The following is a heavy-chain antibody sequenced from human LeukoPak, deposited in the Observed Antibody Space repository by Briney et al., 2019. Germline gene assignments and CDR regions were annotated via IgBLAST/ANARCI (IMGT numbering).Heavy chain of an antibody. V-gene: IGHV3-21*01. Sequence: PGGSLRLSCAASGFTFSSYSMNWVRQAPGKGLEWVSSISSSSSYIYYADSVKGRFTISRDNAKNSLYLQMNSLRAEDTAVYYCARGFYDSSGCFLLDYWGQGTLVTVSS. D-gene: IGHD3-22*01. CDR3: ARGFYDSSGCFLLDY. J-gene: IGHJ4*02. CDR1: GFTFSSYS. CDR2: ISSSSSYI.